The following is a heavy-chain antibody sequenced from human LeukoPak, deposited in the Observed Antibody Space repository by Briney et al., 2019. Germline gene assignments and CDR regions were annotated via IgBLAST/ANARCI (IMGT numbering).Heavy chain of an antibody. CDR3: ARDGYRCLDCDYYYYYMDV. D-gene: IGHD3/OR15-3a*01. V-gene: IGHV1-69*13. CDR1: GGTFSSYA. J-gene: IGHJ6*03. CDR2: IIPIFGTA. Sequence: SVKVSCKASGGTFSSYAISWVRQAPGQGLEWMGGIIPIFGTANYAQKFQGRVTITADESTSTAYMELSSLRSEDTAVYYCARDGYRCLDCDYYYYYMDVWGKGTTVTVSS.